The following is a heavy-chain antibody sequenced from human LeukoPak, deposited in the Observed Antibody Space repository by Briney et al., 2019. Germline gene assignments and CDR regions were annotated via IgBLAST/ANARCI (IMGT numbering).Heavy chain of an antibody. D-gene: IGHD5-24*01. CDR3: ARDRVVEMATIRGDWFDP. Sequence: PGGSLRLSCAASGFTFSSYSMNWVRQAPGKGLEWVSSISSSSSYIYYADSVKGRFTISRDNSKNTLYLQMNSLRAEDTAVYYCARDRVVEMATIRGDWFDPWGQGTLVTVSS. J-gene: IGHJ5*02. CDR2: ISSSSSYI. V-gene: IGHV3-21*01. CDR1: GFTFSSYS.